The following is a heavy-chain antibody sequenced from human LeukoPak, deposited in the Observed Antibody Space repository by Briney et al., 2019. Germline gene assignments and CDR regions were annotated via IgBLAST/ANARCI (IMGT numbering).Heavy chain of an antibody. CDR1: GFTFSSYG. CDR3: ARDFLHLGG. Sequence: GGSLRGSCAASGFTFSSYGMSWVRQAPGKGLEWVAVISYDGSNKYYADSVKGRFTISRDNSKNTLYLQMSSLRAEDTAVYYCARDFLHLGGWGQGTMVTVSS. V-gene: IGHV3-33*08. CDR2: ISYDGSNK. J-gene: IGHJ3*01. D-gene: IGHD3-16*01.